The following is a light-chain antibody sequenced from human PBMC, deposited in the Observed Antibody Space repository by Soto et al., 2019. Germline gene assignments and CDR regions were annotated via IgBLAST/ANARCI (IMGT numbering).Light chain of an antibody. J-gene: IGKJ2*01. CDR2: GAS. CDR3: QKFGNAPPYT. V-gene: IGKV3-20*01. Sequence: EIVLTQSPGTLSLSPGERATLSCRASQSVSSSYLAWYQQKPGQAPRLLIYGASSRATGIPDRFSGSGSGTDFPLTISRLEPEDFAVYYCQKFGNAPPYTFGQGTKLEIK. CDR1: QSVSSSY.